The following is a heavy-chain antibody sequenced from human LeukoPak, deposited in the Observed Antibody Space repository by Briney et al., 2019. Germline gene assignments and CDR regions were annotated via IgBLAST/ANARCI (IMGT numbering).Heavy chain of an antibody. J-gene: IGHJ4*02. Sequence: TGGSLRLSCAASGFTFSSYAMSWVRQAPGKGLEWIGEINHSGSTNYNPSLKSRVTISVDTSKNQFSLKLSSVTAADTAVYYCARVAITYSSGWYPRDYWGQGTLVTVSS. V-gene: IGHV4-34*01. CDR2: INHSGST. D-gene: IGHD6-19*01. CDR1: GFTFSSYA. CDR3: ARVAITYSSGWYPRDY.